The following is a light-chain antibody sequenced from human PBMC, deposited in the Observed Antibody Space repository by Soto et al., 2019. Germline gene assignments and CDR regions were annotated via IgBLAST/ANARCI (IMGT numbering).Light chain of an antibody. CDR1: SSDVGGYNY. CDR3: SSYTGSSTPV. V-gene: IGLV2-14*01. Sequence: QSALTQPASVSGSPGQSITISCTGTSSDVGGYNYVSWYQHHPGKAPKLMIYEVSNRPSGVSKRFSGSKSGNTASLTISGLQAEDEADYYCSSYTGSSTPVFGGGTKRTVL. J-gene: IGLJ3*02. CDR2: EVS.